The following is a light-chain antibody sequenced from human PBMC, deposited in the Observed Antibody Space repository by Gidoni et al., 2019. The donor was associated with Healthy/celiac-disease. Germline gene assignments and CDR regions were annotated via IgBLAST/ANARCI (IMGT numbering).Light chain of an antibody. CDR3: QQANSYLFT. J-gene: IGKJ4*01. CDR2: AAS. V-gene: IGKV1-12*02. Sequence: LQMPQPPSSVSASVGYRVTITGRASQGISSLLAWYQHKPGKAPKILIYAASSLQSGVPSRFGGSGSGTDFTLTISSLQPEDFATYYCQQANSYLFTFGGXTKVEIK. CDR1: QGISSL.